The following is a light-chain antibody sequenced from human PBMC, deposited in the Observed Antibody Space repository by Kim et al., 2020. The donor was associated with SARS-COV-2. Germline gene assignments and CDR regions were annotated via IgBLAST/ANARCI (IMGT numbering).Light chain of an antibody. CDR1: SGSIASNY. Sequence: NFMLTQPHSVSESPGKTVTISCTRSSGSIASNYVQWYQQRPGSAPTTVIYEDNQRPSGVPDRFSGSIDSSSNYASLTISGLKTEDEADYYCQSYDSSIPVVFGGGTQLTVL. CDR2: EDN. J-gene: IGLJ2*01. V-gene: IGLV6-57*04. CDR3: QSYDSSIPVV.